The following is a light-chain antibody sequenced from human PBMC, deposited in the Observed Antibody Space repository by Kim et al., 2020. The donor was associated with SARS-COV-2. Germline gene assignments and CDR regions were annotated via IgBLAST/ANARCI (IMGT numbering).Light chain of an antibody. V-gene: IGLV3-1*01. CDR3: QAWDRSTEV. CDR2: QDS. J-gene: IGLJ1*01. Sequence: ESPGPAASIPCSGDKLGDKYACWYQQKPGQSPGLVIYQDSKRHSGIPERFSGSNSGNTATLTISGTQAMDEADYYCQAWDRSTEVFGTGTKVTVL. CDR1: KLGDKY.